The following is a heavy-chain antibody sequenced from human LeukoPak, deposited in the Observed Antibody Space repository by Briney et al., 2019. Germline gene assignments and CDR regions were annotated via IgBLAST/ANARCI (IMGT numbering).Heavy chain of an antibody. CDR2: ISAYNGDT. CDR3: ARDPSNTSGFYAYLDS. CDR1: GYTFTSHG. D-gene: IGHD6-19*01. V-gene: IGHV1-18*01. J-gene: IGHJ4*02. Sequence: ASVKVSCKASGYTFTSHGISWVRQAPGQGLEWMGWISAYNGDTKYAQKTQGRVTMTTDASTSTAYMELRILRSDDTAMYYCARDPSNTSGFYAYLDSWGQGTLVTVSS.